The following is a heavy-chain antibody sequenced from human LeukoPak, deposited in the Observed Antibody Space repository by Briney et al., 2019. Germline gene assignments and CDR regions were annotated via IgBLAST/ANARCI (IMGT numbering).Heavy chain of an antibody. CDR1: GYTFTSYY. J-gene: IGHJ3*02. Sequence: VASVKVSCKASGYTFTSYYMHWVRQAPGQGLEWMGWISAYNGNTNYAQKLQGRVTMTTDTSTSTAYMELRSLRSDDTAVYYCARAPATVTTDHAFDIWGQGTMVTVSS. CDR2: ISAYNGNT. V-gene: IGHV1-18*04. CDR3: ARAPATVTTDHAFDI. D-gene: IGHD4-11*01.